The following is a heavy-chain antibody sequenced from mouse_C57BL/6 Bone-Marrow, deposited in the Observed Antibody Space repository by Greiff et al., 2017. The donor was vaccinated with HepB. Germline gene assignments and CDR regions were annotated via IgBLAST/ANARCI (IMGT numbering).Heavy chain of an antibody. D-gene: IGHD2-1*01. CDR1: GYTFTDYE. V-gene: IGHV1-15*01. Sequence: QVQLQQSGAELVRPGASVTLSCKASGYTFTDYEMHWVKQTPVHGLEWIGAIDPETGGTAYNQKFKGKAILTADKSSSTAYMELRSLTSDDSAVYYGTREGGYGNYVLYWYFDVWGTGTTVTVSS. J-gene: IGHJ1*03. CDR3: TREGGYGNYVLYWYFDV. CDR2: IDPETGGT.